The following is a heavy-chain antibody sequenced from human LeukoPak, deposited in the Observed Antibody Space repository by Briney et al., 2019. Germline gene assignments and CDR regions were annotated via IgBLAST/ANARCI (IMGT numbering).Heavy chain of an antibody. CDR2: IIPIFSTA. CDR1: GGTFSSYA. J-gene: IGHJ4*02. CDR3: ARDSGTETYMGKLDY. Sequence: SLKLSCKASGGTFSSYAMSWVRQAPGKGLEWMGGIIPIFSTANYAHKFKGRITITTDESTSTAYKELSSLRSEDTAVYYCARDSGTETYMGKLDYWGQGTVVTVSS. V-gene: IGHV1-69*05. D-gene: IGHD1-26*01.